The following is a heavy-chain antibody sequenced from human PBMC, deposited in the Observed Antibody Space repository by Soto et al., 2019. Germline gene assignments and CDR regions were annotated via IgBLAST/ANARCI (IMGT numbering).Heavy chain of an antibody. CDR1: GFTFSSYS. CDR3: ARDETLTGRDGMDV. D-gene: IGHD1-20*01. CDR2: ISSSSSYI. V-gene: IGHV3-21*01. Sequence: GGSLRLSCAASGFTFSSYSMNWVRQAPGKGLEWVSSISSSSSYIYYADSVKGRFTISRDNAKNSLYLQMNSLRAEDTAVYYCARDETLTGRDGMDVWGQGTTVTVSS. J-gene: IGHJ6*02.